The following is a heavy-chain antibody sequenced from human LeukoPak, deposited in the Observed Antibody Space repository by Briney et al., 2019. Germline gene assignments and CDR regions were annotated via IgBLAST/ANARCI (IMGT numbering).Heavy chain of an antibody. CDR3: AKGADYYDSSDPFDY. CDR1: GFTFDDYA. D-gene: IGHD3-22*01. CDR2: ISWNSGSI. Sequence: GGSLRLSCAASGFTFDDYAMHWARQAPGKGLEWVSGISWNSGSIGYADSVKGRFTISRDNAKNSLYLQMNSLRAEDTALYYCAKGADYYDSSDPFDYWGQGTLVTVSS. J-gene: IGHJ4*02. V-gene: IGHV3-9*01.